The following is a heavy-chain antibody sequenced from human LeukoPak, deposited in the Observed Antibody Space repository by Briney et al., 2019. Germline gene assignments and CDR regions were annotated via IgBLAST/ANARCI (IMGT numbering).Heavy chain of an antibody. CDR3: VTGHYDSRMYFDL. D-gene: IGHD3-16*01. CDR2: IKFDGSLA. CDR1: GLTFNTYW. J-gene: IGHJ2*01. Sequence: GGSLRLSCGASGLTFNTYWIHWVRQAPGKGLVWVSQIKFDGSLASYADSVKGRFTISRDNTKNTLYLQMNSLGTEDTAVYYCVTGHYDSRMYFDLWGRGTLVIVSS. V-gene: IGHV3-74*01.